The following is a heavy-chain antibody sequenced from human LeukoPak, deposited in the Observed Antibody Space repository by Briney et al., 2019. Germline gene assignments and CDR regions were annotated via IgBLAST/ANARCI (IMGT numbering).Heavy chain of an antibody. CDR2: IYTSGST. Sequence: SETLSLTCTASGGSISSGSYYWSWIRQPAGKGLEWIGRIYTSGSTNYNPSLKSRVTISVDTSKNQFSLKLSSVTAADTAVYYCARDHNWNDVDWFDPWGQGTLVTVSS. D-gene: IGHD1-1*01. CDR3: ARDHNWNDVDWFDP. CDR1: GGSISSGSYY. V-gene: IGHV4-61*02. J-gene: IGHJ5*02.